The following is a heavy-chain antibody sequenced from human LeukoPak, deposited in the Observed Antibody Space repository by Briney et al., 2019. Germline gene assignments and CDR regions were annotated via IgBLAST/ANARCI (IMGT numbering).Heavy chain of an antibody. J-gene: IGHJ4*02. D-gene: IGHD6-19*01. CDR1: GGSFSGYY. Sequence: PSETLSLTCAVYGGSFSGYYWSWIRQPPGEGLEWIGEINHSGSTNYNPSLKSRVTISVDTSKNQFSLKLSSVTAADTAVYYCARERYSSGWYEVNYFDYWGQGTLVTVSS. V-gene: IGHV4-34*01. CDR2: INHSGST. CDR3: ARERYSSGWYEVNYFDY.